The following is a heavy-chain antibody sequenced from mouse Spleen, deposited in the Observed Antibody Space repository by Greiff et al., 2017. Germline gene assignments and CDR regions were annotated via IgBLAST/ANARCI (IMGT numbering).Heavy chain of an antibody. J-gene: IGHJ1*01. Sequence: EVQLQQSGPELVKPGASVKISCKASGYTFTDYNMHWVKQSHGKSLEWIGYIYPYNGGTGYNQKFKSKATLTVDNSSSTAYMELSSLTSEDSAVYYCARGVQYYTYRDFDVWGAGTTVTVSS. CDR2: IYPYNGGT. D-gene: IGHD2-12*01. V-gene: IGHV1S29*02. CDR3: ARGVQYYTYRDFDV. CDR1: GYTFTDYN.